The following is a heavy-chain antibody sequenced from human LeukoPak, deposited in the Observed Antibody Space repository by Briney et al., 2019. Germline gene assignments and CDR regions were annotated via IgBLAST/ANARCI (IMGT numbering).Heavy chain of an antibody. D-gene: IGHD5-18*01. Sequence: PGRSLRLSCAASGFTFSSYGMHWVRQAPGKGLEWVSAISGSGGSTYYADSVKGRFTISRDNSRNTVYLQMNSLRAEDTAVYYCANDLGWIQLNLGRGQGTLVTVSS. CDR3: ANDLGWIQLNLG. V-gene: IGHV3-23*01. J-gene: IGHJ4*02. CDR2: ISGSGGST. CDR1: GFTFSSYG.